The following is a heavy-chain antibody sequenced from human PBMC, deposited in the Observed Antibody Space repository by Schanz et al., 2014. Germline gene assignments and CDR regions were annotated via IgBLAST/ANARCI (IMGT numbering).Heavy chain of an antibody. CDR1: GGDIGNYY. V-gene: IGHV4-59*08. Sequence: QVQLQESGPGLVKPSETLSLTCSVSGGDIGNYYWSWIRQPPGKGLEWIGYIHQSGGTNYNPSLKCRVPILVDPSKNQFPLRLTSLTAADTAVYYCAKFLYDDPSWGQGTLVTVSS. D-gene: IGHD3-3*01. J-gene: IGHJ5*02. CDR3: AKFLYDDPS. CDR2: IHQSGGT.